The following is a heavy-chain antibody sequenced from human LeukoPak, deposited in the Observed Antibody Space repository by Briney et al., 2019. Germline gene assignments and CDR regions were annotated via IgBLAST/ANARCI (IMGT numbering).Heavy chain of an antibody. V-gene: IGHV1-69*06. J-gene: IGHJ5*02. Sequence: SVKVSCKASGGTFSSYAISWVRQAPGQGLEWMGGIIPIFGTANYAQKFQGRVTITADKSTSTAYMELRSLRSDDTAVYYCARDMVRGVITPFNWFNPWGQGTLVTVSS. D-gene: IGHD3-10*01. CDR1: GGTFSSYA. CDR3: ARDMVRGVITPFNWFNP. CDR2: IIPIFGTA.